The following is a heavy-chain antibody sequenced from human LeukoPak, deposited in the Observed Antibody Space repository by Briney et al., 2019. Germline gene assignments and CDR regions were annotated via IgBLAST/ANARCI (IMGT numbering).Heavy chain of an antibody. CDR2: IYHSGST. CDR1: GYSISSGYY. CDR3: ARAGTSGYCSSTSCYFGLFDY. J-gene: IGHJ4*02. D-gene: IGHD2-2*03. V-gene: IGHV4-38-2*01. Sequence: KPSETLSLTCAVSGYSISSGYYWGWIRQPPGKGLEWIGSIYHSGSTYYNPSLKSRVTISVDTSKNQFSLKLSSVTAADTAVYYCARAGTSGYCSSTSCYFGLFDYWGQGTLVTVSS.